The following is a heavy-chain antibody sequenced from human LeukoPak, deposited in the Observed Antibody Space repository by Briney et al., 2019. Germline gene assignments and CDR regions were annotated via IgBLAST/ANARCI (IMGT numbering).Heavy chain of an antibody. J-gene: IGHJ5*02. CDR3: AKGCQCPSGLSSWFDP. V-gene: IGHV3-23*01. CDR1: GFAFTNYG. Sequence: PGGSLRLSCSASGFAFTNYGMSWVRQAPGKGLEWVSGLSGSGDGQFYADSVEGRFTISRDIFNNICYLQMNSLRAEDTAVYYCAKGCQCPSGLSSWFDPRGQGTLVAVSS. D-gene: IGHD1-14*01. CDR2: LSGSGDGQ.